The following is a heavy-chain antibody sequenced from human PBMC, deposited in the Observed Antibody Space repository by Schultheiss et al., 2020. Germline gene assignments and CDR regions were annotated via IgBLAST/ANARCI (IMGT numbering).Heavy chain of an antibody. D-gene: IGHD4-17*01. CDR2: ISYDGSNK. V-gene: IGHV3-30-3*01. CDR3: ARDNDYGDYHLDY. J-gene: IGHJ4*02. CDR1: GFTFSSYA. Sequence: GESLKISCAASGFTFSSYAMHWVRQAPGKGLEWVAVISYDGSNKYYADSVKGRFTISRDNSKNTLYLQMNSLRAEDTAVYYCARDNDYGDYHLDYWGQGTLVTVSS.